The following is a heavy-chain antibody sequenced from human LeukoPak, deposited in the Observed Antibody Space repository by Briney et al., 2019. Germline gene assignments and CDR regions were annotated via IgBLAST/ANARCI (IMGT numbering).Heavy chain of an antibody. V-gene: IGHV3-7*01. J-gene: IGHJ4*02. CDR2: IDQDGSEK. D-gene: IGHD1-26*01. CDR3: AKIGTYFDFDW. Sequence: GGSLRVSCASSGFTFTNSWLSWVRQAPGKGLEWVANIDQDGSEKYYVDSVKGRFTISRDNAKNSLYLQMNSLSPEDTAVYYCAKIGTYFDFDWGGQGTLVTVSS. CDR1: GFTFTNSW.